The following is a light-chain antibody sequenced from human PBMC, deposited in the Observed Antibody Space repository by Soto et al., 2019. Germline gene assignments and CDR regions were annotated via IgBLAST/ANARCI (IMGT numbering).Light chain of an antibody. CDR3: QQYGVSPLL. J-gene: IGKJ3*01. CDR1: QNVYINS. V-gene: IGKV3-20*01. CDR2: GAY. Sequence: EIVLTQSPGTLSLSPGERVTLSCRASQNVYINSLAWYQQKPGQTPRLLIYGAYTRAAAVPDRISGRGSGPDFALSTDGREPEDFAIYYCQQYGVSPLLFRSGTIVD.